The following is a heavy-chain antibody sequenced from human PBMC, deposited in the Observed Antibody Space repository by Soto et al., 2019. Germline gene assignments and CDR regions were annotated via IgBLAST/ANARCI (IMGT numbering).Heavy chain of an antibody. CDR1: GYTFTSYG. Sequence: ASVKVSCKASGYTFTSYGISRVRQAPGQGLEWMGWISAYNGNTNYAQKLQGRVTMTTDTSTSTAYMELRSLRSDDTAVYYCARERIFGVRQKLYYYYGMDVWGQGTTVTVSS. CDR3: ARERIFGVRQKLYYYYGMDV. J-gene: IGHJ6*02. D-gene: IGHD3-3*01. CDR2: ISAYNGNT. V-gene: IGHV1-18*01.